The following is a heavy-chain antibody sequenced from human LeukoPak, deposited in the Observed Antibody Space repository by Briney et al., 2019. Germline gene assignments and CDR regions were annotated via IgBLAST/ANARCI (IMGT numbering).Heavy chain of an antibody. CDR3: ARVPTSTSSGRGVRFNGMDV. CDR1: GFTFSDYY. D-gene: IGHD3-10*01. J-gene: IGHJ6*02. Sequence: PGGSLRLSCAASGFTFSDYYVSWIRQAPGKGLEWVSYISSSGSTIYYADSVKGRFTISRDNAKNSLDLQMNSLRAEDTAVYYCARVPTSTSSGRGVRFNGMDVWGQGTTVTVSS. V-gene: IGHV3-11*01. CDR2: ISSSGSTI.